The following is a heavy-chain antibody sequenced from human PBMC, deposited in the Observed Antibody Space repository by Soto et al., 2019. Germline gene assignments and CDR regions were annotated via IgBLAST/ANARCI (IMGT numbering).Heavy chain of an antibody. D-gene: IGHD3-22*01. J-gene: IGHJ4*02. CDR1: GDSISSSSYY. CDR3: VRGPPFLYYEGGGYYYFDF. Sequence: TSETLSLTCTVSGDSISSSSYYWDLIRQPPGKGLEWIGSIYYSGSTYYNPSLKSRVTISVDTSKNQFSLKLSCVPAADTDVYYCVRGPPFLYYEGGGYYYFDFRGQGTLVTVSS. V-gene: IGHV4-39*07. CDR2: IYYSGST.